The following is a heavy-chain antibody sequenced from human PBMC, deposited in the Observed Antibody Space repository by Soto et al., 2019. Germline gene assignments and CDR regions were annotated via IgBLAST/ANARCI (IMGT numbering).Heavy chain of an antibody. CDR1: GFTFSSYS. J-gene: IGHJ6*03. V-gene: IGHV3-21*01. Sequence: GGSLRLSCAASGFTFSSYSMNWVRQAPGKGLEWVSSISSSSSYIYYADSVKGRFTISRDNAKNSLYLQMNSLRAEDTAVYYCARGGTDYPYESFYYYYMDVWGKGTTVTVSS. CDR3: ARGGTDYPYESFYYYYMDV. CDR2: ISSSSSYI. D-gene: IGHD3-16*01.